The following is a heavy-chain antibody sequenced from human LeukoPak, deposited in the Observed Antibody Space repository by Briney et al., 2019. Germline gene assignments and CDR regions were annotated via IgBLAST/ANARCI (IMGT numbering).Heavy chain of an antibody. CDR2: LYSGGST. CDR1: GFTVSSSY. V-gene: IGHV3-53*01. CDR3: ARERHGSGRPSDY. Sequence: GGSLRLSCAASGFTVSSSYMSWVRQAPGKGLEWVSILYSGGSTYYADSVKGRFTISRDNSKNTLYLQMNSLRAEDTAVYYCARERHGSGRPSDYWGQGTLVTVSS. D-gene: IGHD3-10*01. J-gene: IGHJ4*02.